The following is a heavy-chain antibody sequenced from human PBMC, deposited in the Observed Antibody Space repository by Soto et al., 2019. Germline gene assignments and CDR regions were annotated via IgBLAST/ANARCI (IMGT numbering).Heavy chain of an antibody. J-gene: IGHJ4*02. V-gene: IGHV4-59*01. Sequence: PSETLSLTCTVSGGSISSYYWSWIRQPPGKGLEWIGYIYYSGSTNYNPSLKSRVTISVDTSKNQFSLKLSSVTAADTAVYYCARVSVMEYSGYGVDYWGQGTLVTAPQ. CDR2: IYYSGST. CDR1: GGSISSYY. CDR3: ARVSVMEYSGYGVDY. D-gene: IGHD5-12*01.